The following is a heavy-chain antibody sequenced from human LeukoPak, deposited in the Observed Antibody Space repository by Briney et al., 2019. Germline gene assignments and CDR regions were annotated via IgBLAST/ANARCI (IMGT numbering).Heavy chain of an antibody. J-gene: IGHJ4*02. CDR2: INHSGSN. CDR1: GGSFGGYY. Sequence: SETLSLTCAVYGGSFGGYYWSWIRQPPGKGRGWVGEINHSGSNNYNRSLKSRVTISVATSKNQFPLKLRSVTAPDTAVYYCARGTPEGNYDILTGYYPYYFDYWGQGTLVTVSS. CDR3: ARGTPEGNYDILTGYYPYYFDY. D-gene: IGHD3-9*01. V-gene: IGHV4-34*01.